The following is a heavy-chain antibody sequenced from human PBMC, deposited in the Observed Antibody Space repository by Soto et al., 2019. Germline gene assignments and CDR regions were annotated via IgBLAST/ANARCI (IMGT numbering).Heavy chain of an antibody. CDR2: ISYDGSNK. Sequence: PGGSLRLSCAASGFTFSSYGMHWLRQAPGKWLEWVAVISYDGSNKYYADSVKGRFTISRDNSKNTLYLQMNSLRAEDTAVYYCAKDLRGRDYDSSGYYYYGMDVWGQGXTVTVYS. D-gene: IGHD3-22*01. CDR1: GFTFSSYG. J-gene: IGHJ6*02. V-gene: IGHV3-30*18. CDR3: AKDLRGRDYDSSGYYYYGMDV.